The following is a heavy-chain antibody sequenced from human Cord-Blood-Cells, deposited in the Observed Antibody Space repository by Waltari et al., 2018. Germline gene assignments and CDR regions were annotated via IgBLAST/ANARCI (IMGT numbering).Heavy chain of an antibody. CDR2: MNPNSGNT. Sequence: QVQLVHSGAEVKKPGASVKVSCTASGYPFNTYDITCVRQATGQGLEWMGWMNPNSGNTGYAQKFQGRVTMTRNTSISTSYMELRSLRSEDTAVYYCARGSRSGWYFDLWGRGTLVTVSS. D-gene: IGHD3-10*01. CDR3: ARGSRSGWYFDL. CDR1: GYPFNTYD. J-gene: IGHJ2*01. V-gene: IGHV1-8*01.